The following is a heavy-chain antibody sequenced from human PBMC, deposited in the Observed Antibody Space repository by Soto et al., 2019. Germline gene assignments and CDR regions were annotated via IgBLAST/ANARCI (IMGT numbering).Heavy chain of an antibody. CDR3: ARESGGATATLDYYYFYMDV. CDR1: GDSFNDYY. J-gene: IGHJ6*03. Sequence: VQLVQSGAEVRKPGASVKVSCKSSGDSFNDYYIHWVRQAPGQGLEWMGWINPNGGVTKYAQKFQGWVTMTRDTSSRTVYMELSRLRSDDTAVYYCARESGGATATLDYYYFYMDVWGKGTTVTVSS. D-gene: IGHD5-12*01. CDR2: INPNGGVT. V-gene: IGHV1-2*04.